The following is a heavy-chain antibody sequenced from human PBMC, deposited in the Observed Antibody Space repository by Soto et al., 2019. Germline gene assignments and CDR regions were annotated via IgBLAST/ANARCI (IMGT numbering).Heavy chain of an antibody. J-gene: IGHJ3*02. D-gene: IGHD3-3*02. Sequence: SETLSLTCTVSGDSISSSNSHWGWTRQPPGKGLEYIGSVYYGGAIFYSGNIYYNPSLKSRVTISVDTSKNQFTLRLSSVTAADTGVYYCVRYDRINMKPYSPEGFHIWGQGTMVTVSS. V-gene: IGHV4-39*01. CDR3: VRYDRINMKPYSPEGFHI. CDR2: VYYGGAIFYSGNI. CDR1: GDSISSSNSH.